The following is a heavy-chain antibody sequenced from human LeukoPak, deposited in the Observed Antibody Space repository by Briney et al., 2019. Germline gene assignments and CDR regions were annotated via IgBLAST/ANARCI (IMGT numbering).Heavy chain of an antibody. Sequence: SETLSLTCTVSGGSISSYYWSWIRQPAGKGLEWIGRIYTSGSTNYNPSLKSRVTMSVDTSKNQFSLKLSSVTAADTAVYYCARGRPGYYYGSGSYYPLDYWGQGTLVTVSS. CDR1: GGSISSYY. CDR3: ARGRPGYYYGSGSYYPLDY. D-gene: IGHD3-10*01. CDR2: IYTSGST. J-gene: IGHJ4*02. V-gene: IGHV4-4*07.